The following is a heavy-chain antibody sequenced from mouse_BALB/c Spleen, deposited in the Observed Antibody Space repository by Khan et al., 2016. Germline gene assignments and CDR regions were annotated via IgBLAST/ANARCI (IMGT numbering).Heavy chain of an antibody. CDR3: TRYVMITTPYYAMDY. CDR2: IHPSDSET. CDR1: GYSFTTYW. D-gene: IGHD2-4*01. Sequence: VQLQESGAELVRPGASVKLSCKASGYSFTTYWMNWVKQRPGQGLEWIGMIHPSDSETRLNQKFKDKATLTVDKSSSTAYMQLSSPTSEDSAVYSCTRYVMITTPYYAMDYWGQGTSVTVSS. V-gene: IGHV1S82*01. J-gene: IGHJ4*01.